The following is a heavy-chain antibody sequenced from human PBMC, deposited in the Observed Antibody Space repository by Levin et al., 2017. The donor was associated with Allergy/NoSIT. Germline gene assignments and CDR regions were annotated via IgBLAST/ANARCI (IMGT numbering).Heavy chain of an antibody. V-gene: IGHV4-34*01. J-gene: IGHJ4*02. CDR2: INHSGST. CDR3: ARGLSTRRLGRKYGDQCYVDY. Sequence: SETLSLTCAVYGESFGAYYWSWVRQPPGKGLEWIGDINHSGSTNYNPSLESRVTISVDTSRNQFSLRLSSVTAADTAVYYCARGLSTRRLGRKYGDQCYVDYWGQGTLITVSS. CDR1: GESFGAYY. D-gene: IGHD4-17*01.